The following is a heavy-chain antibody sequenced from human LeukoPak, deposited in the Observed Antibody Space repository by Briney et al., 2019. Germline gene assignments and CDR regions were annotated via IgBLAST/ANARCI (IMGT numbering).Heavy chain of an antibody. D-gene: IGHD1-26*01. J-gene: IGHJ4*02. CDR1: GYTFTSYG. CDR3: ARDKEWEPLSPYVFDY. Sequence: ASVKVSCKASGYTFTSYGISWVRRAPGQGLEWMGWISAYNGNTNYAQKLQGRVTMTTDTSTSTAYMELRSLRSDDTAVYYCARDKEWEPLSPYVFDYWGQGTLVTVSS. CDR2: ISAYNGNT. V-gene: IGHV1-18*01.